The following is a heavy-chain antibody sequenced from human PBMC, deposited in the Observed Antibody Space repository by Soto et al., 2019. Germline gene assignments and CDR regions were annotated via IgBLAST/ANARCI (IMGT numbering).Heavy chain of an antibody. CDR1: GGSFSGYY. Sequence: QVQLQQWGAGLLKPSETLSLTCAVYGGSFSGYYWSWIRQPPGKGLEWSGEINHSGSTNYNPSLKSRVTISVDTSKNQFSLKLSSVTAADTAVYYCARGRGYDFWSGYYKAFDYWGQGTLVTVSS. V-gene: IGHV4-34*01. CDR2: INHSGST. D-gene: IGHD3-3*01. CDR3: ARGRGYDFWSGYYKAFDY. J-gene: IGHJ4*02.